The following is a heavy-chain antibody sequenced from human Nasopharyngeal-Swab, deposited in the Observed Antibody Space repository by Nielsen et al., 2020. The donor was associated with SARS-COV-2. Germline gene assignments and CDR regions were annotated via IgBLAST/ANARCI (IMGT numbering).Heavy chain of an antibody. Sequence: GGSLRLSCAASGFNVSNNYMTWVRQAPGKGLEWVSAISGSGDNTYYADSVKGRFTISRDNPKNTLYLQMNSLRAEDTAVYYCAKPHLRYYDWLLFDYWGQGTLVTVSS. CDR1: GFNVSNNY. CDR2: ISGSGDNT. D-gene: IGHD3-9*01. V-gene: IGHV3-23*01. J-gene: IGHJ4*02. CDR3: AKPHLRYYDWLLFDY.